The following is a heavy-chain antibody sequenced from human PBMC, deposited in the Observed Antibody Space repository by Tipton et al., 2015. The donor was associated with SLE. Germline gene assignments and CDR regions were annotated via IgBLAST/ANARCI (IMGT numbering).Heavy chain of an antibody. CDR2: TYHSGST. CDR1: GYSISSGYY. J-gene: IGHJ4*02. V-gene: IGHV4-38-2*01. D-gene: IGHD2-15*01. Sequence: TLSLTCAVSGYSISSGYYWGWIRQPPGKGLEWIGSTYHSGSTYYNPSLKSRVTISVDMSKNQFSLKLTSVTAADTAAYYCARGGGSPSYWGQGTLVTVSS. CDR3: ARGGGSPSY.